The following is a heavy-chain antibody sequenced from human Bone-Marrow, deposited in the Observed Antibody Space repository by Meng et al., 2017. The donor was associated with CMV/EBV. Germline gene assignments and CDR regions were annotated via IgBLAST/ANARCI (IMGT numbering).Heavy chain of an antibody. D-gene: IGHD3-3*01. Sequence: ASVKVSCKASGYTFTSYYMHWVRQAPGQGLEWMGIINPSGGSTSYAQKFQGRVTMTRDTSTSTAYMELSSLRSEDTAVYYCARGAGPSLYYDFWSGYTSYGMDVWGQGTTVTVSS. V-gene: IGHV1-46*01. CDR1: GYTFTSYY. CDR3: ARGAGPSLYYDFWSGYTSYGMDV. J-gene: IGHJ6*02. CDR2: INPSGGST.